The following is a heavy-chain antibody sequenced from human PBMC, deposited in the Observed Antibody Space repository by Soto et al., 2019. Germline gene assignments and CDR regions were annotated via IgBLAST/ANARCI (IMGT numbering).Heavy chain of an antibody. CDR3: ARGAYYDFWSGPEGMDV. CDR1: GGAIGTYY. J-gene: IGHJ6*02. D-gene: IGHD3-3*01. CDR2: IYYSGST. V-gene: IGHV4-59*01. Sequence: SETLSLTCTVSGGAIGTYYWSWIRQPPGKGLESIGYIYYSGSTNYNPSLKSRVTISVDTSKNQFSLKLTSVTAADTAVYYCARGAYYDFWSGPEGMDVWGQGTTVTVSS.